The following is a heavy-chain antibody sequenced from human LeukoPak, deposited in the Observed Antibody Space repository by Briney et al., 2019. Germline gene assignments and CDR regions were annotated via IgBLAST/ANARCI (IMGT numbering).Heavy chain of an antibody. CDR1: GFTFSNSW. CDR2: ISSSSSYI. CDR3: ARLIGEFTNVNWFDP. Sequence: GGSLRLSCAASGFTFSNSWMTWVRQAPGKGLEWVSSISSSSSYIYYADSVKGRFTISGDKAKNSLYLQMNSLRVEDTAVYYCARLIGEFTNVNWFDPWGQGTLVTVSS. D-gene: IGHD3-10*01. V-gene: IGHV3-21*01. J-gene: IGHJ5*02.